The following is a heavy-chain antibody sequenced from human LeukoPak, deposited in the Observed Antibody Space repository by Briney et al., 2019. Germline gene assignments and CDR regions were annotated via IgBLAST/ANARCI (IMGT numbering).Heavy chain of an antibody. CDR2: IYYSGST. Sequence: PSETLSLTCTVSGGSISSSSYYWGWIRQPPGKGLEWIGSIYYSGSTYYNPSLKSRVTISVDTSKNQFSLKLSSVTAADTAVYYCARDPDPGIAVAGTMRDYWGQGTLVTVSS. J-gene: IGHJ4*02. D-gene: IGHD6-19*01. V-gene: IGHV4-39*07. CDR3: ARDPDPGIAVAGTMRDY. CDR1: GGSISSSSYY.